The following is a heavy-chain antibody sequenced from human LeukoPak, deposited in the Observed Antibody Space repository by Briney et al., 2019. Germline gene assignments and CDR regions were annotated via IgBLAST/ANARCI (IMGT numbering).Heavy chain of an antibody. V-gene: IGHV4-59*01. D-gene: IGHD1-14*01. CDR1: GDXITSYY. J-gene: IGHJ4*02. CDR3: ARTGGSYFDY. Sequence: PSETLSLTCTVSGDXITSYYWSWIRQPPGKGLEWIGYIFYSGSTNYNPSLKSRVTISVDTSKNQFSLKLSSVTAADTAVYYCARTGGSYFDYWGQGTLVTVSS. CDR2: IFYSGST.